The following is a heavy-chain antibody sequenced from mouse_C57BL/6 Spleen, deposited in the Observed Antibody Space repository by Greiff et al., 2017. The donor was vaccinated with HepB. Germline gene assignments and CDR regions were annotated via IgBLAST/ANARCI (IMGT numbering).Heavy chain of an antibody. V-gene: IGHV5-4*01. CDR3: ARDQAYYGSRDAMDY. Sequence: EVKVVESGGGLVKPGGSLKLSCAASGFTFSSYAMSWVRQTPEKRLEWVATISDGGSYTYYPDNVKGRFTISRDNAKNNLYLQMSHLKSEDTAMYYCARDQAYYGSRDAMDYWGQGTSVTVSS. CDR1: GFTFSSYA. D-gene: IGHD1-1*01. CDR2: ISDGGSYT. J-gene: IGHJ4*01.